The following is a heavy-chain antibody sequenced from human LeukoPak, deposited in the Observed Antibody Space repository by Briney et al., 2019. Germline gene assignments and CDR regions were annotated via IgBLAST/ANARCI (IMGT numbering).Heavy chain of an antibody. CDR2: IHNSGTT. CDR1: GYSISSGYF. V-gene: IGHV4-38-2*02. J-gene: IGHJ4*02. D-gene: IGHD1-26*01. CDR3: AREEGATQDAN. Sequence: PSQTLSLTCTVSGYSISSGYFWGWIRQAPGKGLVWIGSIHNSGTTNYNPSLKSRVTISVDTSKNQFSLRLSSVTAADTAVYYCAREEGATQDANWGQGTLVLVSS.